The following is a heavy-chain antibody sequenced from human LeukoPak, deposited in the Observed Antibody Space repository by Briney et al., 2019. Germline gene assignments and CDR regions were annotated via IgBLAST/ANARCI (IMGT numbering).Heavy chain of an antibody. CDR1: GFSFSNSA. Sequence: PGGPVSLSCTASGFSFSNSAMRWVRQAPGRGGEGVATFTGSGVTTFYADSVKGRFTISRDNSKGTLYLQMDNLRVEDTAIYYCAKVGRTVTTIQKLGVRYFDYWGQGTLVTVSS. CDR3: AKVGRTVTTIQKLGVRYFDY. J-gene: IGHJ4*02. V-gene: IGHV3-23*01. CDR2: FTGSGVTT. D-gene: IGHD5-12*01.